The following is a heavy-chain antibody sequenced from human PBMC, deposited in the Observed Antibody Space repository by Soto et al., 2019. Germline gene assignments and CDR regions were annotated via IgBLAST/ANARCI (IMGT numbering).Heavy chain of an antibody. D-gene: IGHD4-4*01. CDR2: INHSGST. CDR1: GGSFSGYY. V-gene: IGHV4-34*01. Sequence: PSETLSLTCAVYGGSFSGYYWSWIRQPPGKGLEWIGEINHSGSTNYNPSLKSRVTISVDTSKNQFSLKLSSVTAADTAVYYCARARGRRYSNRRFYYYMDVWGKGTTVTVSS. J-gene: IGHJ6*03. CDR3: ARARGRRYSNRRFYYYMDV.